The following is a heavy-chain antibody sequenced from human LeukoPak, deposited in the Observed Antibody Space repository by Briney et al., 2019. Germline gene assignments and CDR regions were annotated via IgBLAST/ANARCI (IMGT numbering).Heavy chain of an antibody. J-gene: IGHJ6*01. CDR3: ARRYCSGGSCYLGYYYYGMDV. V-gene: IGHV3-48*03. D-gene: IGHD2-15*01. CDR2: ISSSGSTI. Sequence: GGSLRLSCAASGFTFSSYEMNWVRQAPGKGLEWVSYISSSGSTIYYADSVKGRFTISRDNAKNSLYLQMNSLRAEDTAVYYCARRYCSGGSCYLGYYYYGMDVWGKGPRSPSPQ. CDR1: GFTFSSYE.